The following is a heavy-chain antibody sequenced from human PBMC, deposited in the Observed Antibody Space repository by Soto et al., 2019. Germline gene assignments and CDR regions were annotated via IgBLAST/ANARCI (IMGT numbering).Heavy chain of an antibody. V-gene: IGHV3-21*01. CDR2: ISSGSSDT. CDR3: ARVAY. CDR1: GFTFSRVS. Sequence: GAYLRLSCEASGFTFSRVSMNWVRQVPWKGLEWVASISSGSSDTWYADSLKGRFIISRDNAQNSLFLQMNTLRPEDTAMYYCARVAYWGPAIQVTVS. J-gene: IGHJ4*02.